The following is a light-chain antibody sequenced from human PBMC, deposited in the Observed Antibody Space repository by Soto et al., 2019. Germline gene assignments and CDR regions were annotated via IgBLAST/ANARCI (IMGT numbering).Light chain of an antibody. CDR1: XXDVGSYNL. CDR3: CSYAGSSTLV. V-gene: IGLV2-23*01. J-gene: IGLJ2*01. Sequence: QSALTQPASVSGSPXXXITISCTXXXXDVGSYNLVSWYQQHPGKAPKLMIYEGSKRPSGVSNRFSGSKSGNTASLTISGLQAEDEADYYCCSYAGSSTLVFGGGTKLTVL. CDR2: EGS.